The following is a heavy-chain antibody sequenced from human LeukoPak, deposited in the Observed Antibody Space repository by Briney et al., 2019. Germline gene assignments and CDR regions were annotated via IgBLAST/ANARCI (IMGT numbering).Heavy chain of an antibody. D-gene: IGHD3-9*01. CDR2: IKQDGSEE. CDR1: GFTFSSYW. J-gene: IGHJ5*02. Sequence: PGGSLRLSCAASGFTFSSYWMSWVRQAPGKGLEWVANIKQDGSEEYYVDSVKGRFTISRDNAKNSLYLQMNSLRAEDTAVYYCAGDVGGYYDILTGYSGNWFDPWGQGTLVTVSS. CDR3: AGDVGGYYDILTGYSGNWFDP. V-gene: IGHV3-7*01.